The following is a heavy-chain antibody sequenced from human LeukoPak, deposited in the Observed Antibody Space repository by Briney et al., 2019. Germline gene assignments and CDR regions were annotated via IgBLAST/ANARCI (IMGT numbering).Heavy chain of an antibody. CDR3: ARPRYGSGSLDS. D-gene: IGHD3-10*01. CDR1: GDSFSGHY. CDR2: INHSGST. Sequence: SETLSLTCAVYGDSFSGHYWPWLRQPPGRALEWIGEINHSGSTTSNPSLNNRVTISVDTSKNQFSLKLASVTAADTAVYYCARPRYGSGSLDSWGQGTLVTVSS. J-gene: IGHJ4*02. V-gene: IGHV4-34*01.